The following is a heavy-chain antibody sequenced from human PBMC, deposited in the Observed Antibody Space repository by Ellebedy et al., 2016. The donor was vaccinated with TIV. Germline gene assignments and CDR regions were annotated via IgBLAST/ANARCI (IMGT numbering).Heavy chain of an antibody. CDR3: AGETYYYGSGISNPHSIDY. CDR1: GGSISSYY. CDR2: IYYSGST. Sequence: MPSETLSLTCTVSGGSISSYYWSWIRQPPGKGLEWIGYIYYSGSTNYNPSLKSRVTISVDTSKNQFSLKLSPVTAADTAVYYCAGETYYYGSGISNPHSIDYWGQGTLVTVSS. D-gene: IGHD3-10*01. V-gene: IGHV4-59*08. J-gene: IGHJ4*02.